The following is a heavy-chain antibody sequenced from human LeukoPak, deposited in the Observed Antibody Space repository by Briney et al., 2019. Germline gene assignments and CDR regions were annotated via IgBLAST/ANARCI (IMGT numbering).Heavy chain of an antibody. V-gene: IGHV5-51*01. Sequence: SGESLKISCKGSGYSFISYWIGWVRQMPGKGLEWMGIIYPGDSDTGYSPSFQGQVTISADKSISTAYLQWSSLKASDTAMYYCARQSLSLDTGFDYWGQGTLVTVSS. CDR3: ARQSLSLDTGFDY. CDR1: GYSFISYW. J-gene: IGHJ4*02. CDR2: IYPGDSDT.